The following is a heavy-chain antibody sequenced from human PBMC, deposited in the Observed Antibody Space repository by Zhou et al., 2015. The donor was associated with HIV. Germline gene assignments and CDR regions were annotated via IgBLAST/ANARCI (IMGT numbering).Heavy chain of an antibody. CDR2: IIPIFGTA. CDR3: ARRSGGSGSYFYYYYYMDV. D-gene: IGHD3-10*01. V-gene: IGHV1-69*01. J-gene: IGHJ6*03. CDR1: GGTFSSYA. Sequence: QVQLVQSGAEVKKPGSSVKVSCKASGGTFSSYAISWVRQAPGQGLEWMGGIIPIFGTANYAQKFQGRVTITADESTSTAYMELSSLRSEDTAVYYCARRSGGSGSYFYYYYYMDVWGKGTTVTVSS.